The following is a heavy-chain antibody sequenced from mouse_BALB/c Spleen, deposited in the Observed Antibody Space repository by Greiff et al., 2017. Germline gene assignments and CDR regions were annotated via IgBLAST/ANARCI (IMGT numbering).Heavy chain of an antibody. CDR2: IYPGSGST. Sequence: LQQPGSELVRPGASVKLSCKASGYTFTSYWMHWVKQRPGQGLDWIGNIYPGSGSTNYDEKFKSKATLTVDTSSSTAYMQLSSLTSEDSAVYYCTRYYYGSSYYAMDYWGQGTSVTVSS. CDR1: GYTFTSYW. CDR3: TRYYYGSSYYAMDY. D-gene: IGHD1-1*01. J-gene: IGHJ4*01. V-gene: IGHV1S22*01.